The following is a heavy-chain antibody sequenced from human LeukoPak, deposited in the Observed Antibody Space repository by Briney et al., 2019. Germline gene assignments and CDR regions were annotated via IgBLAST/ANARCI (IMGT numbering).Heavy chain of an antibody. Sequence: GGSLRLSCAASGFTFTNYALSWVRQAPGKGLEWVSAINDGGGTTYYADSVKGRFTISRDNSKNTLYLQMNSLRAEDTAVYYCAKYRYGSGSFYTSPFDYWAREPWSPPPQ. CDR1: GFTFTNYA. V-gene: IGHV3-23*01. CDR2: INDGGGTT. D-gene: IGHD3-10*01. CDR3: AKYRYGSGSFYTSPFDY. J-gene: IGHJ4*02.